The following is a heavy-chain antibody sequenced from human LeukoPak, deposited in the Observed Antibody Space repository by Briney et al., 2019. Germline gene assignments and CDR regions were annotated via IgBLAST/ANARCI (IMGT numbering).Heavy chain of an antibody. Sequence: PGGSLRLSCTASGFTFSSYELNWVRQAPGKGLEWVSYISSSGSTIYYADSVKGRFTISRDNAKNSLYLQMNSLRAEDTAVYYCARGHSSGWYDAFDIWGQGTMVTVPS. CDR3: ARGHSSGWYDAFDI. CDR2: ISSSGSTI. D-gene: IGHD6-19*01. CDR1: GFTFSSYE. V-gene: IGHV3-48*03. J-gene: IGHJ3*02.